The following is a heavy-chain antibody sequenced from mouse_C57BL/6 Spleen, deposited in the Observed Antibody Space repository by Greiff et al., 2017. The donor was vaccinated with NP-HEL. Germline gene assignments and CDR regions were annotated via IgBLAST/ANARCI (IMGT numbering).Heavy chain of an antibody. CDR3: ARPVVANYFDD. D-gene: IGHD1-1*01. J-gene: IGHJ2*01. CDR2: ISSGGSYT. Sequence: EVQRVESGGDLVKPGGSLKLSCAASGFTFSSYGMSWVRQTPDKRLEWVATISSGGSYTYYPDSVKGRFTISRDNAKNTLYLQMSSLKSEDTAMYYCARPVVANYFDDWDQGTTLTVSS. V-gene: IGHV5-6*01. CDR1: GFTFSSYG.